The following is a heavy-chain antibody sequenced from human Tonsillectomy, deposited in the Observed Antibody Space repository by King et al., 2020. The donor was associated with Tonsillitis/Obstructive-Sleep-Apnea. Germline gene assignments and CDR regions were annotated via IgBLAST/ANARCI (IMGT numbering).Heavy chain of an antibody. J-gene: IGHJ5*02. CDR3: ARGGKDCSRPSCSSWFDP. V-gene: IGHV4-61*01. CDR2: IYSSGST. Sequence: PLQESGPGLVKPSETLSLTCTVSGGSVNNDTYYWNWIRQPPGKGLEWIGYIYSSGSTNYNPSLKSRVTISVDTSKNQFSLKMSSVTAEDTAIYYCARGGKDCSRPSCSSWFDPWGQGALVTVSS. D-gene: IGHD2-2*01. CDR1: GGSVNNDTYY.